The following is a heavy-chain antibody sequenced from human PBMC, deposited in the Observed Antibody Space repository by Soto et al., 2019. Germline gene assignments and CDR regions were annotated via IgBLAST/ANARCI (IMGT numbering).Heavy chain of an antibody. CDR3: ARYRREAVAGYTLDN. CDR2: VYDSGST. V-gene: IGHV4-59*01. J-gene: IGHJ4*02. CDR1: GGSISRNY. D-gene: IGHD6-13*01. Sequence: SETLSLTCTVSGGSISRNYWTWIRQPPGKGLEWIGYVYDSGSTYYNPSLKSRVTISEDTSKSQFSLTVNSMTAADTAVYYCARYRREAVAGYTLDNWGQGILVTVSS.